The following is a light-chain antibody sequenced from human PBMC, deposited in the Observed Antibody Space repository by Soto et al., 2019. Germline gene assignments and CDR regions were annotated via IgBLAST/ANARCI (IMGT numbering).Light chain of an antibody. CDR1: QSVSSTY. V-gene: IGKV3-20*01. Sequence: EKGLAHAPRRLFLSPGEKATISIKASQSVSSTYLAWYQQKPGQAPRLLIYGASSRATGIPDRFSGSGSGTDFTLTISRLEPEDFAVYYCQQYGSSPKLTFGGGTKVDIK. CDR2: GAS. J-gene: IGKJ4*01. CDR3: QQYGSSPKLT.